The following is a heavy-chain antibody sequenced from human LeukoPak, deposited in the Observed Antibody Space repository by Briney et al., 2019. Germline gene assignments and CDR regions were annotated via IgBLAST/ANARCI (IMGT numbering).Heavy chain of an antibody. D-gene: IGHD3-22*01. J-gene: IGHJ4*02. CDR1: GFTVSSNY. CDR3: ARERDYDSRGYFDY. V-gene: IGHV3-53*01. CDR2: IYSGGST. Sequence: AGGSLRLSCAASGFTVSSNYMSWVRQAPGKGLEWVSVIYSGGSTYYADSVKGRFTISRDNSKNTLYLQMNSLRAEDTAVYYCARERDYDSRGYFDYWGQGTLVTVSS.